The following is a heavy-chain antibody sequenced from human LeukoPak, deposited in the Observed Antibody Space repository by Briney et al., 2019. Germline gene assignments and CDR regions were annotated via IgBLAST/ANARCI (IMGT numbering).Heavy chain of an antibody. CDR1: GFTFSNYA. CDR3: AKMVDSYGYWCDY. V-gene: IGHV3-23*01. CDR2: ISGTGGST. D-gene: IGHD5-18*01. Sequence: PGGSLRLSCAASGFTFSNYAMSWVRQAPGKGLERVSGISGTGGSTHYADSVKGRFTISRDNSKNTLYLLMNNLRAEDTAVYYCAKMVDSYGYWCDYWGQGTLVTVSS. J-gene: IGHJ4*02.